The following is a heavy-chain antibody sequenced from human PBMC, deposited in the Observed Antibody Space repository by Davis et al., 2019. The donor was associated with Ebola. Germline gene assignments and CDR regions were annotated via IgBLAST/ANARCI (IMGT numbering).Heavy chain of an antibody. CDR2: IYYSGST. Sequence: PSETLSLTCTVSGGSISSSSYYWGWIRQPPGKGLEWIGSIYYSGSTYYNPSLKSRVTISVDTSKNQFSLKLSSVTAADTAVYYCATLPLHSGYGYYFDYWGQGTLVTVSS. J-gene: IGHJ4*02. CDR3: ATLPLHSGYGYYFDY. V-gene: IGHV4-39*07. CDR1: GGSISSSSYY. D-gene: IGHD5-12*01.